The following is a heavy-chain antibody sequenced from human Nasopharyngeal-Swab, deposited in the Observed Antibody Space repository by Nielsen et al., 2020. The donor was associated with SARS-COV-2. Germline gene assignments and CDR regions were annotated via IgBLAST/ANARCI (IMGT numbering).Heavy chain of an antibody. D-gene: IGHD4-23*01. CDR3: ARVTVVSDWYFDL. CDR1: GYTFTSYA. J-gene: IGHJ2*01. V-gene: IGHV1-3*01. Sequence: ASVKVSCKASGYTFTSYAMHWVRQAPGQRLEWMGWINAGNGNTKYSQKFQGRVTITRDTSASTAYMELSSLRSEDTAVYYCARVTVVSDWYFDLWGRGTPVTVSS. CDR2: INAGNGNT.